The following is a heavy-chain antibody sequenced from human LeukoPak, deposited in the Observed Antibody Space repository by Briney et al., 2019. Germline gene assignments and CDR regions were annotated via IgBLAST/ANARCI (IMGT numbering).Heavy chain of an antibody. J-gene: IGHJ4*02. CDR3: TGNYYGSGSYADFDY. Sequence: QSGGSLRLSCAASGFTFSGSALHWVRQASGKGLEWVGRIRSTANGYATAYAASVKGRFTIYRDDSKNTAYLQMDSLKTEDTAVYYCTGNYYGSGSYADFDYWGQGTLVTVSS. CDR1: GFTFSGSA. D-gene: IGHD3-10*01. V-gene: IGHV3-73*01. CDR2: IRSTANGYAT.